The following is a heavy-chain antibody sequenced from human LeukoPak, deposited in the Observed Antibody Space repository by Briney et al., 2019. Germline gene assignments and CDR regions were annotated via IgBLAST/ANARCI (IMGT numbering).Heavy chain of an antibody. D-gene: IGHD2-15*01. CDR1: GFTFTNYW. Sequence: GGSLRLSCAASGFTFTNYWMSWVRQAPGKGLEWVANIKGDGSEIYYVDSVKGRFSISRDSAKNSLHLQMNSLRAEDTAVYYCARDGSSFDYWGQGALVTVSS. V-gene: IGHV3-7*01. CDR3: ARDGSSFDY. J-gene: IGHJ4*02. CDR2: IKGDGSEI.